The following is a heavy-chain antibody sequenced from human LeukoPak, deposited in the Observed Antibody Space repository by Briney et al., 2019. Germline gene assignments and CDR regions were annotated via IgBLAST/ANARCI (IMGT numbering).Heavy chain of an antibody. J-gene: IGHJ4*02. CDR1: GSRFTSYW. CDR2: IDPSDSYT. Sequence: GESLKISSKGSGSRFTSYWISWVRQMPGKGLGWMGRIDPSDSYTNYSPSFQGHVTISADKSISTAYLQWSRLKASDTAMYYCARLGKSAMVIHYWGQGTLVTVSS. D-gene: IGHD5-18*01. V-gene: IGHV5-10-1*01. CDR3: ARLGKSAMVIHY.